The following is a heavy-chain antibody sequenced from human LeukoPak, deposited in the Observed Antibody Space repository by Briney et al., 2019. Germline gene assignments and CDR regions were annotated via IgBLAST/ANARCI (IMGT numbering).Heavy chain of an antibody. D-gene: IGHD4-17*01. CDR1: GYTFLSYG. CDR2: IGADNANT. Sequence: ASVNVSCKASGYTFLSYGISWVPQAPGQGLEWMGWIGADNANTNYAQKLQGRVTMTTDTSTNTAYMEMRSLTSDDTAVYFCARSGRTVTTHFDYWGQGTLVTVSS. V-gene: IGHV1-18*01. CDR3: ARSGRTVTTHFDY. J-gene: IGHJ4*02.